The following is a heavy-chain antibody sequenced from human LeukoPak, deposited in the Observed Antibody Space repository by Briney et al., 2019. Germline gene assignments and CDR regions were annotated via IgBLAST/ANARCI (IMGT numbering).Heavy chain of an antibody. CDR2: ISSSSSTI. Sequence: PGGSLRLSCTVSGFTFSSYSMNWVRQAPGKGLEWVSYISSSSSTIYYADSVKGRFTISRDNAKNSLYLQMNSLRAEDTAVYYCARDGAVLRYFDWLPPVGNFDYWGQGTLVTVSS. J-gene: IGHJ4*02. V-gene: IGHV3-48*01. D-gene: IGHD3-9*01. CDR1: GFTFSSYS. CDR3: ARDGAVLRYFDWLPPVGNFDY.